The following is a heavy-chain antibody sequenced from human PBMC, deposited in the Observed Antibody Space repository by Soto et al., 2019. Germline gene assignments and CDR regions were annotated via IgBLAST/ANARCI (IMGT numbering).Heavy chain of an antibody. V-gene: IGHV4-34*01. CDR2: INHSGST. Sequence: SETLSLTCAVYGGSFSGYYWSWFRQPPGKGLEWIGEINHSGSTNYNPSLTSRVTISVDTSTTQFSLKLSSVTAADTALYYCARFPTTYYFYGMDVGGQGTTVTVSS. CDR1: GGSFSGYY. CDR3: ARFPTTYYFYGMDV. J-gene: IGHJ6*02.